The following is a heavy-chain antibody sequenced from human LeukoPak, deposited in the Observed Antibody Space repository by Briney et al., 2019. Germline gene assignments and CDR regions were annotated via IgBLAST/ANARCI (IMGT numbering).Heavy chain of an antibody. J-gene: IGHJ4*02. CDR3: ARVRGSGGLDY. Sequence: GGSLRLSCAASGFTFSSYAMHWVRQAPGKGLEWVAVISYDGSNKYYADSVKGRFTISRDNSKNTLYLQMNSLRAEDTAVYYCARVRGSGGLDYWGQGTLVTVSS. V-gene: IGHV3-30*04. D-gene: IGHD3-10*01. CDR1: GFTFSSYA. CDR2: ISYDGSNK.